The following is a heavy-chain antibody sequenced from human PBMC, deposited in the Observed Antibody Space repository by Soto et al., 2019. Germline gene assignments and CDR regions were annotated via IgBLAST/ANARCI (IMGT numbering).Heavy chain of an antibody. D-gene: IGHD6-13*01. J-gene: IGHJ6*02. CDR2: IIPIFGTA. Sequence: QVQLVQSGAEVKKPGSSVKVSCKASGGTFSSYVISWVRQAPGQGLEWMGGIIPIFGTANYAQKFQGRVTITADKSTSTAYMELSSLRSEDTAVYYCARDPYSSTRGYYYYYGMDVWGQGTTVTVSS. CDR3: ARDPYSSTRGYYYYYGMDV. V-gene: IGHV1-69*06. CDR1: GGTFSSYV.